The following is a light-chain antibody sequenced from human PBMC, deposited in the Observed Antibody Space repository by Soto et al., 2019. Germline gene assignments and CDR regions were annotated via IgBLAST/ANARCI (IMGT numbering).Light chain of an antibody. CDR3: ETWDSNTRV. J-gene: IGLJ2*01. Sequence: QTVVTQSSSASASLGSSVKLTCTLSSGHSNYIIACHQQQPGKAPRYLMKLEGSGSYNKGSGVPDRFSGSSSGADRYLTISNLQFEDEADYYCETWDSNTRVFGGGTKLAVL. CDR2: LEGSGSY. V-gene: IGLV4-60*02. CDR1: SGHSNYI.